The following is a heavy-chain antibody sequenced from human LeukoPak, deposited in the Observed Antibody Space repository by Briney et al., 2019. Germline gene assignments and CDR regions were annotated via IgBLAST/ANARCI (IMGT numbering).Heavy chain of an antibody. CDR1: GFTFSSYS. D-gene: IGHD3-22*01. J-gene: IGHJ3*02. CDR3: ARDGMIVVPRAFDI. V-gene: IGHV3-48*04. CDR2: ISSSSSTI. Sequence: GGSLRLSCAASGFTFSSYSMNWVRQAPGKGLEWVSYISSSSSTIYYADSVKGRFTISRDNAKNSLYLQMNSLRAEDTAVYYCARDGMIVVPRAFDIWGQGTMVTVSS.